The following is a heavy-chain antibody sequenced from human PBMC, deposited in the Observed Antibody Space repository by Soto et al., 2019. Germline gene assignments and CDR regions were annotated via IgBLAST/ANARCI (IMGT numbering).Heavy chain of an antibody. J-gene: IGHJ4*02. CDR2: IRSKTDGGTT. Sequence: GGSLRLSCAASRFPFSNAWMSWVRQAPGKGLEWVGRIRSKTDGGTTEYAAPVKGRFTISRDDSKNTLYLQMNSLKIEDTAMYYCTTLYSGYDYVGYWGQGTLVTVSS. CDR3: TTLYSGYDYVGY. D-gene: IGHD5-12*01. CDR1: RFPFSNAW. V-gene: IGHV3-15*01.